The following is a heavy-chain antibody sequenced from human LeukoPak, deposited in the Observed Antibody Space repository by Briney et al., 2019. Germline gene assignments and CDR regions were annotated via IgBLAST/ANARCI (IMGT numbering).Heavy chain of an antibody. J-gene: IGHJ3*02. CDR3: ARPSIPSAAASALDI. CDR1: GGSLTYYY. CDR2: IYYTGST. V-gene: IGHV4-59*08. Sequence: SETLSLTCTVSGGSLTYYYWSWIRQPPGKGLEWIGYIYYTGSTNYNPSLKSRATMSVDTSKNQVSLKMTSVTVADTAVYYCARPSIPSAAASALDIWGQGTMVTVS. D-gene: IGHD2-2*01.